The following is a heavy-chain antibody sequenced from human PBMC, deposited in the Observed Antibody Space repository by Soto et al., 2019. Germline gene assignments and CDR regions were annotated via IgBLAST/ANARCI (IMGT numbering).Heavy chain of an antibody. D-gene: IGHD2-2*01. Sequence: GGSLRLSCAASGFTFSSYAMSWVRQAPGKGLEWVSAISGSGGSTYYADSVKGRFTISRDNSKNTLYLQMNSLRAEDTAVYYCAKVIVYCSSTSCHFDYWGQGTLVTVSS. V-gene: IGHV3-23*01. CDR1: GFTFSSYA. J-gene: IGHJ4*02. CDR2: ISGSGGST. CDR3: AKVIVYCSSTSCHFDY.